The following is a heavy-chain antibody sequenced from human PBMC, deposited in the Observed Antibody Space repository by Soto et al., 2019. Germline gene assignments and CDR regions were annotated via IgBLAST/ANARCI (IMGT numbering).Heavy chain of an antibody. CDR1: GFRFSTYD. CDR2: MSGSGSGT. Sequence: PGGSLRLSCAASGFRFSTYDMSWVRQAPGKGLEWVSVMSGSGSGTYYADSVKGRFTISRDNSKNTLYVQMTSLRAEDTAVYYCARGLQSLFDYWGQGTLVTVSS. J-gene: IGHJ4*02. V-gene: IGHV3-23*01. CDR3: ARGLQSLFDY.